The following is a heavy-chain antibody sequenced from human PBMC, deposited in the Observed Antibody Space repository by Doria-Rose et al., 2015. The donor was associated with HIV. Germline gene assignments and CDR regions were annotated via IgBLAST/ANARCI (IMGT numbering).Heavy chain of an antibody. CDR2: ISWDSVAK. J-gene: IGHJ6*03. D-gene: IGHD2-2*01. CDR3: AKAPTIGPKYYFYMDV. CDR1: GFSFESYA. Sequence: QLVQSGGGLVQPGRSLRLSCVGSGFSFESYAMHWVRLAPGKGLEWVAGISWDSVAKGNADSDEGRFAISRDNAKKSVYLEMRSLRPEDTAFYYCAKAPTIGPKYYFYMDVWGKGTSVTVSS. V-gene: IGHV3-9*01.